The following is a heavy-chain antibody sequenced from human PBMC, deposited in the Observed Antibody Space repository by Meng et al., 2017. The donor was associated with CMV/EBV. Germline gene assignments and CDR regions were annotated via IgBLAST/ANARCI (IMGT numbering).Heavy chain of an antibody. CDR2: IYYSGST. Sequence: VQLQEAGPGPVKPSHTLSLTCTVSVGSISSGDYYWSWIRQPPGKGLEWIGYIYYSGSTYYNPSLKSRVTISVDTSKNQFSLKLSSVTAADTAVYYCARLSGSGTTSTGYHYAFDSWGQGTLVTVSS. J-gene: IGHJ4*02. CDR1: VGSISSGDYY. D-gene: IGHD3-22*01. CDR3: ARLSGSGTTSTGYHYAFDS. V-gene: IGHV4-30-4*08.